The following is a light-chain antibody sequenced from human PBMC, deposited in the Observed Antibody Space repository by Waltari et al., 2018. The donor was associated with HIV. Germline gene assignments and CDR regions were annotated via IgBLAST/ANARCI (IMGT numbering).Light chain of an antibody. V-gene: IGLV1-47*01. CDR2: RDN. J-gene: IGLJ2*01. CDR1: SSNIGSNN. Sequence: QSVVTQSPSASGTPGQSVTISCSGSSSNIGSNNVFWYQHLPGTAPKLLICRDNQRPSGVPGRISGSRSCTSASLAISGLRSEDEAVYYCVVWDDSLSGVVFGGGTSLTVL. CDR3: VVWDDSLSGVV.